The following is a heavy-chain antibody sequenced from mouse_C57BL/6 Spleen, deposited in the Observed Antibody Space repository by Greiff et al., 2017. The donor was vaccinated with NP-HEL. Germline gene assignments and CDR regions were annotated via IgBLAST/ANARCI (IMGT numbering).Heavy chain of an antibody. CDR1: GYTFTSYW. J-gene: IGHJ4*01. V-gene: IGHV1-64*01. CDR2: IHPNSGST. CDR3: ARSGPPDYAMDY. Sequence: VQLHQPGAELVKPGASVKLSCKASGYTFTSYWMHWVKQRPGQGLEWIGMIHPNSGSTNYNEKFKSKATLTVDKSSSTAYMQLSSLTSEDSAVYYCARSGPPDYAMDYWGQGTSVTVSS.